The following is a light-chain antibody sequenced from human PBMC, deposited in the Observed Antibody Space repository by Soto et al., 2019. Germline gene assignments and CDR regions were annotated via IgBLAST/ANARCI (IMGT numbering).Light chain of an antibody. Sequence: QSALTQPASVSGSPGQSITISCTGTSSDVGNYNLVSWYQQHPGKPPKLMIYEGSKRPSGVSNRFSASKSGNTASLTISGLQAEDEADYYCCSYAGSSTYYVFGTGTKLTVL. CDR2: EGS. J-gene: IGLJ1*01. CDR1: SSDVGNYNL. V-gene: IGLV2-23*01. CDR3: CSYAGSSTYYV.